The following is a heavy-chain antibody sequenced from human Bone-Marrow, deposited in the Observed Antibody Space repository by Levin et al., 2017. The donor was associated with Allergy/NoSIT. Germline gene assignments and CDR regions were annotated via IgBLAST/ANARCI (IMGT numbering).Heavy chain of an antibody. CDR3: ARHVNPRYNYYYMDV. CDR2: IYYSGST. J-gene: IGHJ6*03. D-gene: IGHD5-18*01. V-gene: IGHV4-39*01. CDR1: GASLSGSTYY. Sequence: SETLSLTCTVSGASLSGSTYYRGWIRQPPGKGLEWIGRIYYSGSTHYNPSLKSRVTISVDTSKNQFSLELTSVTAADTAVYYCARHVNPRYNYYYMDVWGKGTTVAVSS.